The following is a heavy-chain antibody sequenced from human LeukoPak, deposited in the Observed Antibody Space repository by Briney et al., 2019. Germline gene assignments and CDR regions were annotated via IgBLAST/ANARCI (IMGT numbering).Heavy chain of an antibody. D-gene: IGHD6-13*01. Sequence: GGSLRLSCTGPGFSFSSYQMNWVRQAPGKGLEWVSHISDGEPIIYYADSVKGRFTISRDDAKSSLYLEMNSLSAEDTGIYYCARGHGTSWFPFDSWGQGTLVTVSS. CDR2: ISDGEPII. CDR1: GFSFSSYQ. J-gene: IGHJ4*02. V-gene: IGHV3-48*03. CDR3: ARGHGTSWFPFDS.